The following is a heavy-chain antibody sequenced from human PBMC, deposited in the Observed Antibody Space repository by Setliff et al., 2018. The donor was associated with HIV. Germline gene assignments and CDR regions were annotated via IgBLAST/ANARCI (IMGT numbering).Heavy chain of an antibody. CDR3: ARDHESRTVGATRYYYYMDV. Sequence: SETLSLTCAVYGESFSGYYWSWIRQPPGKGLEWIGEINHSGSTNYNPSLKSRVTISVDTSKNQFSLKLTSVTAADTAVYYCARDHESRTVGATRYYYYMDVWGKGTTVTVSS. D-gene: IGHD1-26*01. CDR1: GESFSGYY. J-gene: IGHJ6*03. V-gene: IGHV4-34*01. CDR2: INHSGST.